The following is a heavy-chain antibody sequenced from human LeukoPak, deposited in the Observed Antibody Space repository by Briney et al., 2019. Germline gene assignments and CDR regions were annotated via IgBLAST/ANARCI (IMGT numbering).Heavy chain of an antibody. CDR3: TRVRIDGYSDY. CDR1: GGSISGGSYY. D-gene: IGHD5-24*01. V-gene: IGHV4-61*01. Sequence: PSETLSLTCTVSGGSISGGSYYWSWIRQPPGKGLEWIGYIYYRGSTNYNPSLKSRVTISIDTSKKQFSLKLSSVTAADTAVYYCTRVRIDGYSDYWGQGTLVTVSS. J-gene: IGHJ4*02. CDR2: IYYRGST.